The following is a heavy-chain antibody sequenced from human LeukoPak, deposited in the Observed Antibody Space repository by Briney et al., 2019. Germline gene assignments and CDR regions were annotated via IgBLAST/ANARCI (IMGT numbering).Heavy chain of an antibody. D-gene: IGHD3-22*01. J-gene: IGHJ3*02. CDR2: VYYDGTS. CDR3: ARYYDSSGYYYIDAFDI. CDR1: GGSINSQSYY. V-gene: IGHV4-39*01. Sequence: PSETLSLTCTVSGGSINSQSYYWGWIRQPPGKGLEWIGSVYYDGTSYSNPSLKSRVAISVDTSRDQFSLDLSFVTAADTAVYYCARYYDSSGYYYIDAFDIWGQGTMVTVSS.